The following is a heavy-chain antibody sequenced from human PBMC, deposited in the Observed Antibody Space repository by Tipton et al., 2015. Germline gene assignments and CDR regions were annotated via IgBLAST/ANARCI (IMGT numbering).Heavy chain of an antibody. J-gene: IGHJ4*02. D-gene: IGHD3-22*01. Sequence: QLVQSGAEVKKPGSSVKVSCKASGGTFTSYGLSWVRQAPGQGLEWMGGTIPIFGTTNYAQNFQGRVTMTTDTSTSTAYMELRSLRSDDTAVYYCARLPYYYDSSGYYYDYWGQGTLVTVSS. CDR1: GGTFTSYG. CDR2: TIPIFGTT. V-gene: IGHV1-69*06. CDR3: ARLPYYYDSSGYYYDY.